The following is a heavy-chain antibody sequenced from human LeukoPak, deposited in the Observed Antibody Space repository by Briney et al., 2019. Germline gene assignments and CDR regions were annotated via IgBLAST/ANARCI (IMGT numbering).Heavy chain of an antibody. CDR1: GFTFSSYS. Sequence: GGSLRLSCAASGFTFSSYSMNWVRQAPGKGLEWVSYISSSSNTIYYADSVKGRFTISRDNAKNSLYLQMNSLRAEDTAVYYCARDQTPYYWAQGTLVTVSS. J-gene: IGHJ4*02. CDR2: ISSSSNTI. CDR3: ARDQTPYY. V-gene: IGHV3-48*01.